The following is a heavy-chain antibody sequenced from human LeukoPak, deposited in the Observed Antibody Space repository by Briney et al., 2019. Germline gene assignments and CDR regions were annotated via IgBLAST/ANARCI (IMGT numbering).Heavy chain of an antibody. CDR3: ARDGVWAFGVVDY. CDR2: IYVGGNT. V-gene: IGHV3-53*01. J-gene: IGHJ4*02. D-gene: IGHD3-3*01. Sequence: PGGSLRLSCAASGFTVSSNYMSWVRQAPGKGLEWVSVIYVGGNTYYADSVKGRFTMSRDNAKNSLYLQMNSLRAEDTAVYYCARDGVWAFGVVDYWGQGTLVTVSS. CDR1: GFTVSSNY.